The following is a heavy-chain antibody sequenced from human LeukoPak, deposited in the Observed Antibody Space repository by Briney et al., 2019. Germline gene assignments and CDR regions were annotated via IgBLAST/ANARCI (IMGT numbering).Heavy chain of an antibody. D-gene: IGHD5-24*01. CDR1: GFIFKNYA. V-gene: IGHV3-23*01. J-gene: IGHJ4*02. CDR3: ARGRWLHLFES. Sequence: GGSLRLSCAASGFIFKNYAMNWVRQAPGKGLEWVSAITSSGGSTYYADSVKGRFTISRDNSKNTLFLQMNSLRAEDTAMYYCARGRWLHLFESWGQGTLVTVSS. CDR2: ITSSGGST.